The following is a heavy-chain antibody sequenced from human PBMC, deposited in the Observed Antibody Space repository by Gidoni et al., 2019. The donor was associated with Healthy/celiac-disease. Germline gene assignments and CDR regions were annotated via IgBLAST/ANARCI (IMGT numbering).Heavy chain of an antibody. CDR2: ISGSGGST. CDR3: AKRGIWFGLSFDY. J-gene: IGHJ4*02. D-gene: IGHD3-10*01. V-gene: IGHV3-23*01. CDR1: GFTFSSYA. Sequence: EVQLLESGGGLVQPGGSLRLSCSASGFTFSSYAMSWVRQAPGKGLEWVSAISGSGGSTYYADSVKGRFTISRDNSKNTLYLQMNSLRAEDTAVYYCAKRGIWFGLSFDYWGQGTLVTVSS.